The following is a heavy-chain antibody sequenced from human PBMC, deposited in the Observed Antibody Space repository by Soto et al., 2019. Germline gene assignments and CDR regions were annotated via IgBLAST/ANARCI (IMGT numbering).Heavy chain of an antibody. CDR3: PSYSPRGFDP. CDR1: GFTFGDYA. J-gene: IGHJ5*02. V-gene: IGHV3-49*04. D-gene: IGHD2-21*01. Sequence: PGGSLRLSCTASGFTFGDYAMSWVRQAPGKGLEWVGFIRSKAYGGTTEYAASVKGRFTISRDDSKSIAYLQMNSLKTEDTAVYYCPSYSPRGFDPWGQGTLVTVSS. CDR2: IRSKAYGGTT.